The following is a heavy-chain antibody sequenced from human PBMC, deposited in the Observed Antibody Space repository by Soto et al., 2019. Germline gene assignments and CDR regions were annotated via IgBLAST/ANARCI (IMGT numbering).Heavy chain of an antibody. Sequence: PGGSLRLSCAASGFPFGRYDMHWVRQAPGKGLEWVAVLWFDGSNEYYADSVQGRFTISRDNSKNTLYLQMDSLRAEDTAVYYCAKVLYASESFDSEEAPYGMDVWGQGTTVTVSS. J-gene: IGHJ6*02. CDR1: GFPFGRYD. CDR3: AKVLYASESFDSEEAPYGMDV. V-gene: IGHV3-33*06. CDR2: LWFDGSNE. D-gene: IGHD3-10*01.